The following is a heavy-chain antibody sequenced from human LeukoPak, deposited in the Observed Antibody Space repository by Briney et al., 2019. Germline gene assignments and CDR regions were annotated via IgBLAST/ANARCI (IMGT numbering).Heavy chain of an antibody. J-gene: IGHJ6*03. CDR2: IKEDRFEQ. CDR3: ARTGSSSSYYSYYYMDV. Sequence: GSLRLSCAASGFAFSRYWMTWVRQAPGKGLEWVANIKEDRFEQDYVDSVRGRFTISRDNAQSSLYLQMSSLRAEDTAVYYCARTGSSSSYYSYYYMDVWGKGTTVTVSS. CDR1: GFAFSRYW. D-gene: IGHD6-6*01. V-gene: IGHV3-7*01.